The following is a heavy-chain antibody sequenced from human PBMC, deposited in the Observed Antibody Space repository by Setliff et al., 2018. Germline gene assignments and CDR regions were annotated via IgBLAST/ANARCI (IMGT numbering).Heavy chain of an antibody. D-gene: IGHD2-8*01. CDR1: GDSISSRRNY. CDR3: VKGTNVVMVYTGFDH. V-gene: IGHV4-61*09. CDR2: IYTSWST. Sequence: SETLSLTCTVSGDSISSRRNYWGWFRQPAGKELEWIGQIYTSWSTNYNPSLKSRVTISGDTSKNQVSLRLSSVIAADTAVYYCVKGTNVVMVYTGFDHWGQGTLVTVSS. J-gene: IGHJ4*01.